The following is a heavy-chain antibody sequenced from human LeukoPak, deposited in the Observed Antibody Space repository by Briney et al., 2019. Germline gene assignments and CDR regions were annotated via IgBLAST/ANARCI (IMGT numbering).Heavy chain of an antibody. J-gene: IGHJ4*02. CDR1: GFTFSSYW. CDR2: IKQDGSEK. CDR3: AREKTQVRYDSSGYYLDY. Sequence: PGGSLRLSCAASGFTFSSYWMSWVRQAPGKGLEWVANIKQDGSEKYYVDSVKGRFTIPRDNAKNSLYLQMNSLRAEDTAVYYCAREKTQVRYDSSGYYLDYWGQGTLVTVSS. D-gene: IGHD3-22*01. V-gene: IGHV3-7*01.